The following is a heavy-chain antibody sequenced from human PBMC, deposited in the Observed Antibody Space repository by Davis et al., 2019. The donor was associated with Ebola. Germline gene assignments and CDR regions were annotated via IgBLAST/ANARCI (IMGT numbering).Heavy chain of an antibody. CDR2: LSTDGSTT. D-gene: IGHD3-16*01. Sequence: GESLKISCAAPGFTFSSYWMHWVRQAPGKGLVWVSRLSTDGSTTNYADSVKGRFTISRDNAKNTVYLQMNSLRAEDTAVYYCARGLLGTPPGMDVWGQGTTVTVSS. V-gene: IGHV3-74*01. CDR3: ARGLLGTPPGMDV. CDR1: GFTFSSYW. J-gene: IGHJ6*02.